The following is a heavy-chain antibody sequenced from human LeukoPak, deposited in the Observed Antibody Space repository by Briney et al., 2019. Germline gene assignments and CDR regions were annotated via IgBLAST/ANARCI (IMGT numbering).Heavy chain of an antibody. V-gene: IGHV4-34*01. CDR2: INHSGST. D-gene: IGHD3-22*01. CDR3: ARDRDVGYYYYFDY. Sequence: SETLSLTCAVYGGSFSGYYWSWFRQPPGKGLEWIGEINHSGSTNYNPSLKSRVTISVDTSKNQFSLKLSSVTAADTAVYYCARDRDVGYYYYFDYWGQGTLVTVSS. CDR1: GGSFSGYY. J-gene: IGHJ4*02.